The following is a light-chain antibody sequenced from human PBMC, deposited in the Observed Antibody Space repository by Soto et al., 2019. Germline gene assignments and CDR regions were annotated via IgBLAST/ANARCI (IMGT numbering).Light chain of an antibody. CDR1: ESVRTS. CDR2: DAS. J-gene: IGKJ1*01. CDR3: QQYNNWPGT. V-gene: IGKV3D-15*01. Sequence: EIVMTQSPATLSASPGERASLSCRASESVRTSLAWYQQKPGQAPRLLIYDASTRATGIPARFSGSGSGTEFTLTIGSLQAEDFAVYHCQQYNNWPGTFGQGTKVEIK.